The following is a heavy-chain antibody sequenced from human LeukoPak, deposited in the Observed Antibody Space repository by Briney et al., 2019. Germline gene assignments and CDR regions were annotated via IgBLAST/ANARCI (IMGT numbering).Heavy chain of an antibody. Sequence: PSETLSLTCAVYGGSFSGYYWSWIRQPPGKGLEWIGEINHSGSTNYNPSLKSRGTISVDTSKNQFSLKLSSVTAADTAVYYSARGFGNDSSGYYFDYWGQGTLVTVSS. CDR2: INHSGST. CDR1: GGSFSGYY. J-gene: IGHJ4*02. V-gene: IGHV4-34*01. CDR3: ARGFGNDSSGYYFDY. D-gene: IGHD3-22*01.